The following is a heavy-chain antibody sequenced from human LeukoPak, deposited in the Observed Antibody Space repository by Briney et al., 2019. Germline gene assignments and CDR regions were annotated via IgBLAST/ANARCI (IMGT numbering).Heavy chain of an antibody. J-gene: IGHJ4*02. V-gene: IGHV1-46*03. CDR1: GYTFTSYG. CDR3: ALGYSSGWYYFDY. CDR2: INPSGGST. D-gene: IGHD6-19*01. Sequence: ASVKVSCKASGYTFTSYGISWVRQAPGQGLEWMGIINPSGGSTSYAQKFQGRVTMTRDTSTSTVYMELSSLRSEDTAVYYCALGYSSGWYYFDYWGQGTLVTVSS.